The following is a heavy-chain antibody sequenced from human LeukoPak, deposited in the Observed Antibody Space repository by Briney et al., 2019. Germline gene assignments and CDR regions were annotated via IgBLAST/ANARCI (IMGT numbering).Heavy chain of an antibody. D-gene: IGHD3-10*01. J-gene: IGHJ6*03. CDR1: GFTFSDYY. CDR3: ARSGPSFYYYGSGSYYRDYYYYYMDV. V-gene: IGHV3-11*04. Sequence: NPGGSLRLSCAASGFTFSDYYMSWIRQAPGKGLEWVSYISSSGSTIYYADSVKGRFTISRDNAKNSLYLQMNSLRAEDTAVYYCARSGPSFYYYGSGSYYRDYYYYYMDVWGKGTTVTVSS. CDR2: ISSSGSTI.